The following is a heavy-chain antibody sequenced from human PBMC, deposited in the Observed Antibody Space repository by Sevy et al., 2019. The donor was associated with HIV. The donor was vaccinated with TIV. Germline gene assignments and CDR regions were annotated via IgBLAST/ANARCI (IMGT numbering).Heavy chain of an antibody. CDR2: ISSSGSTI. J-gene: IGHJ3*02. D-gene: IGHD3-22*01. CDR3: ARDRAPRYYYYSSGHDAFDI. CDR1: GFTFSDYY. V-gene: IGHV3-11*04. Sequence: GGSLRLSCAASGFTFSDYYMSWIRQAPGKGLEWVSYISSSGSTIYYADSVKGRFTISRDNAKNSLYLQMNSLRAEDTAVYYCARDRAPRYYYYSSGHDAFDIWGQGTMVTVSS.